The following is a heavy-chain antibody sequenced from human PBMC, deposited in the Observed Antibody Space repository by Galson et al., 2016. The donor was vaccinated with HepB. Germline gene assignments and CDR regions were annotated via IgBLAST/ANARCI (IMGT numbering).Heavy chain of an antibody. J-gene: IGHJ4*02. CDR3: AGSGYDFWSGLEY. CDR2: IYSGGTT. V-gene: IGHV3-53*01. D-gene: IGHD3-3*01. CDR1: GFTFSSYA. Sequence: SLRLSCAASGFTFSSYAMSWVRQAPGKELEWVSVIYSGGTTYYADSVKGRFTISRDNSKNTLYLQMSILTAEDSAVYYCAGSGYDFWSGLEYWGQGIPVTVSS.